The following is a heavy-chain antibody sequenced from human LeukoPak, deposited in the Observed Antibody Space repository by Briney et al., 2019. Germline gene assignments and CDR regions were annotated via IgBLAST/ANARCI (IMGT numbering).Heavy chain of an antibody. D-gene: IGHD2-21*01. V-gene: IGHV3-74*01. CDR3: ATGPYSAFEM. CDR2: GKGDEIST. CDR1: VFTFTDFL. Sequence: PGGSLRLSCAASVFTFTDFLMHWVGQAAGGERVWVSRGKGDEISTLYADSVKGRFTISIDNAKNTLYLQMNSLRADDTALYYCATGPYSAFEMWGQGTMVTVSS. J-gene: IGHJ3*02.